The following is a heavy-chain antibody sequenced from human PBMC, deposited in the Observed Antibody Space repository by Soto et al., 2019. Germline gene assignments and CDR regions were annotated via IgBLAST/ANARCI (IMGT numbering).Heavy chain of an antibody. CDR3: AKDQRTGEKRATHDY. CDR1: GLTLSDYG. CDR2: ISGGGNNT. Sequence: GGSLRLSCAASGLTLSDYGVHWVRQAPGKGLEWVAVISGGGNNTYYADSVQGRFTISRDNSKNTLYLQMNSLRAEDTAVYYCAKDQRTGEKRATHDYWGQGTLVTVSS. D-gene: IGHD1-1*01. J-gene: IGHJ4*02. V-gene: IGHV3-30*18.